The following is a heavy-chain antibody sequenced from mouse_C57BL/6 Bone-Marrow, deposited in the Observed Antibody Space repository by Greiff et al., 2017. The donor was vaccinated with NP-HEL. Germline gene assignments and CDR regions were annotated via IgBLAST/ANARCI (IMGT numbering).Heavy chain of an antibody. D-gene: IGHD1-1*01. CDR1: GYAFSSSW. CDR3: ARNYYGSRAWFAY. V-gene: IGHV1-82*01. J-gene: IGHJ3*01. CDR2: IYPGDGDT. Sequence: QVQLKQSGPELVKPGASVKISCKASGYAFSSSWMNWVKQRPGKGLEWIGRIYPGDGDTNYNGKFKGKATLTADKSSSTAYMQLSSLTSEDSAVYFCARNYYGSRAWFAYWGQGTLVTVSA.